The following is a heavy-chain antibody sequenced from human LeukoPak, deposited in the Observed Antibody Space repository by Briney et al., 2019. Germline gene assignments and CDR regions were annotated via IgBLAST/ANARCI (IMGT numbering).Heavy chain of an antibody. CDR2: IRYDGSNK. CDR1: GFTFSSYG. D-gene: IGHD6-19*01. J-gene: IGHJ4*02. V-gene: IGHV3-30*02. CDR3: AKVKGRYLPPIDY. Sequence: PGGSLRLSCAASGFTFSSYGMHWVRQAPGKGLEWVAFIRYDGSNKYYADSVKGRFTISRDNSKNTLYLQMNSLRAEDTAVYYCAKVKGRYLPPIDYWGQGTLVTVSS.